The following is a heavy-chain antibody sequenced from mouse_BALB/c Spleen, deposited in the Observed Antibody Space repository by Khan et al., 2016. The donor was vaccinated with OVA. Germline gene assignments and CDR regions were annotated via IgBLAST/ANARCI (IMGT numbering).Heavy chain of an antibody. V-gene: IGHV1S137*01. D-gene: IGHD1-1*02. CDR1: GYTFTDFT. J-gene: IGHJ3*01. Sequence: VQLQQSGAELVRPGVSVKISCKGSGYTFTDFTLHWVKQSHAMSLEWIGVISTYYGDATYNQRFKDKATMTVDKSSSTAYLELASLTSEDSAIYYCTRGGGGNRFAYWGQGTLVTVSA. CDR3: TRGGGGNRFAY. CDR2: ISTYYGDA.